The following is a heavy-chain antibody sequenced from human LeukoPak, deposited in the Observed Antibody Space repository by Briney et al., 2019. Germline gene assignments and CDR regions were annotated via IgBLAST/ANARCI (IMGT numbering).Heavy chain of an antibody. V-gene: IGHV4-39*07. CDR1: GGSISSRSYY. Sequence: PSETLSLTCTVSGGSISSRSYYWGWIRQPPGKGLEWIGSIHYSGNTYYNPSLKSRVTISVDTSKNQFSLKLSSVTAADTAVSYCAREYSSSSRAFDIWGQGTMVTVSS. D-gene: IGHD6-6*01. J-gene: IGHJ3*02. CDR3: AREYSSSSRAFDI. CDR2: IHYSGNT.